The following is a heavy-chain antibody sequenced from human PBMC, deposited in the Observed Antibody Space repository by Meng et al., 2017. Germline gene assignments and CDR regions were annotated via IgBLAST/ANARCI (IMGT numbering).Heavy chain of an antibody. J-gene: IGHJ6*02. D-gene: IGHD1-26*01. CDR2: IIPIFGTA. CDR3: ARARGAYYYGMDV. Sequence: SVKVSCKASGGTFSSYAISWVRQAPGQGLEWMGGIIPIFGTANYAQKFQGRVTITTDESKSTAYVELGSLRSGDTAVYYCARARGAYYYGMDVWGQGTTVTVSS. V-gene: IGHV1-69*05. CDR1: GGTFSSYA.